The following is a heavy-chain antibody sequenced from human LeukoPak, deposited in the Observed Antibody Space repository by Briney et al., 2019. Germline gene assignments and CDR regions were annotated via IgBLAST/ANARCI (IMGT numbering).Heavy chain of an antibody. J-gene: IGHJ4*02. CDR1: GFTVSSNY. D-gene: IGHD6-13*01. CDR3: ARGGGYSSSWYEEPPFDY. V-gene: IGHV3-53*01. CDR2: IYSGGST. Sequence: GGSLRLSCAASGFTVSSNYMSWVRQAPGKGLEWVSVIYSGGSTYYADSGKGRFTISRDNSKNTLYLQMNSLRAEDTAVYYCARGGGYSSSWYEEPPFDYWGQGTLVTVSS.